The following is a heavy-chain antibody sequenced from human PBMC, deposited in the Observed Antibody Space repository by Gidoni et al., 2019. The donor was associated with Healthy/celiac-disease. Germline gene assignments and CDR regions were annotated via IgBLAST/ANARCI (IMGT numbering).Heavy chain of an antibody. CDR1: GFIFSGYA. CDR3: AKYLSDLVYYYHSSGYYTRTYFDY. V-gene: IGHV3-23*01. J-gene: IGHJ4*02. CDR2: MSCRCGST. Sequence: EVQLLESGGGLVQPGGSLRISCEASGFIFSGYAMRWVRQAPGEGLECVSAMSCRCGSTYYADSVQGRFTLSRDDSKNTLYLQINRPSAEGTAVYYCAKYLSDLVYYYHSSGYYTRTYFDYWGQGTLVTVSS. D-gene: IGHD3-22*01.